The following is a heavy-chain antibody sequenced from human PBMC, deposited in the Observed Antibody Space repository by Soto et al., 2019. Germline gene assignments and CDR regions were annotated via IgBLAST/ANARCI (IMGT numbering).Heavy chain of an antibody. J-gene: IGHJ3*02. CDR2: INHSGST. CDR3: ARGPTYYDFWSGYQSGAFDI. D-gene: IGHD3-3*01. Sequence: QVQLQQWGAGLLKPSETLSLTCAVYGGYFSGYYWSWIRQPPGKGLEWIGEINHSGSTNYNPSLKSRVTISVDTSKNQFSLKLSSVTAADTAVYYCARGPTYYDFWSGYQSGAFDIWGQGTMVTVSS. CDR1: GGYFSGYY. V-gene: IGHV4-34*01.